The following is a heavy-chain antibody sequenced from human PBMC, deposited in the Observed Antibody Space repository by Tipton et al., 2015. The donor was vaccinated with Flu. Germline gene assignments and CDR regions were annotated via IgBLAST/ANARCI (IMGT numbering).Heavy chain of an antibody. CDR1: GFTFSSYA. J-gene: IGHJ5*01. Sequence: LRLSCAASGFTFSSYAMRWVRQAPGKGLEWIGNICPGSPYYNPSLRSRVTMSIARSNVQFSLRLTSVTAADTVVYFCARRDFSNYVSEPKNWFDFWGQGTLVTVSS. D-gene: IGHD4-11*01. CDR3: ARRDFSNYVSEPKNWFDF. V-gene: IGHV4-38-2*01. CDR2: ICPGSP.